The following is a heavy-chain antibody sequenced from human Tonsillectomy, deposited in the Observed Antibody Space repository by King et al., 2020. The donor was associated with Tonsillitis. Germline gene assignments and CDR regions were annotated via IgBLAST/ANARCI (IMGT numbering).Heavy chain of an antibody. Sequence: QLVQSGAEVKKPGESLKISCKGSGYSFTSFWIGWVRQMPGKGLEWVGTIYPGDSDTRYSPSFQGQVTISADKSISTAYLQWSSLKASDTAMYYFAISRGDRLCSYYIDVWGKGTPVTVSS. V-gene: IGHV5-51*01. CDR2: IYPGDSDT. J-gene: IGHJ6*03. D-gene: IGHD3-9*01. CDR3: AISRGDRLCSYYIDV. CDR1: GYSFTSFW.